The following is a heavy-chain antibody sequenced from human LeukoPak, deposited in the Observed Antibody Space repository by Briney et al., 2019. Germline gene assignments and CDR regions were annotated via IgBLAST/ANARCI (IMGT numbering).Heavy chain of an antibody. J-gene: IGHJ4*02. CDR3: ASYKTYYDSSGNPFDY. CDR2: IYHNGNT. D-gene: IGHD3-22*01. Sequence: PSETLSLTCTVFGSSINSVYSWGWIRQPPGKGLEWIGSIYHNGNTYYNSSLKSRVTISVHTSEIKFSLKLSSVTAADTAVYYCASYKTYYDSSGNPFDYWGQGTLVTVSS. CDR1: GSSINSVYS. V-gene: IGHV4-38-2*02.